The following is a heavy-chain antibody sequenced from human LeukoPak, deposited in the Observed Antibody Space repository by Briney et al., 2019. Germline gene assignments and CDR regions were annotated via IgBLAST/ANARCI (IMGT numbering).Heavy chain of an antibody. V-gene: IGHV1-2*02. Sequence: ASVKVSCKASGYTFTGYYMHRVRQAPGQGLEWMGWINPNSGGTNYAQKFQGRVTMTRDTSISTAYMELSRLRSDDTAVYYCASEAAAIESDAFDIWGQGTMVTVSS. CDR1: GYTFTGYY. CDR3: ASEAAAIESDAFDI. D-gene: IGHD2-2*02. CDR2: INPNSGGT. J-gene: IGHJ3*02.